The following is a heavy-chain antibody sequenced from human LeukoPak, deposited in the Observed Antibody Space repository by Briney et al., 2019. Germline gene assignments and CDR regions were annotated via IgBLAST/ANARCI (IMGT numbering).Heavy chain of an antibody. D-gene: IGHD4-4*01. J-gene: IGHJ6*02. CDR3: ARVDVGYRYYYGMDV. Sequence: ASVKVSCKASGYTFTSYGISWVRQAPGQGLEWMGWISAYNGNTNYAQKLQGRVTMTTDTSTSTAYMELRSLRSDDTAVYYCARVDVGYRYYYGMDVWGQGTTVTVSS. CDR2: ISAYNGNT. CDR1: GYTFTSYG. V-gene: IGHV1-18*01.